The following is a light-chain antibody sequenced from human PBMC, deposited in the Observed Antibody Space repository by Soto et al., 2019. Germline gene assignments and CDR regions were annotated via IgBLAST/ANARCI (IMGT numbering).Light chain of an antibody. Sequence: QSALTQPASVSGSPGQSITISCTGTSSDIGHYAYVSWYQQHPGKAPKLMIYHVTYRPSGVSNRYSGSKSGNSASLTISGLQADDEADYYCCSLTTSHTYVFGSGTKVTVL. CDR2: HVT. V-gene: IGLV2-14*03. J-gene: IGLJ1*01. CDR3: CSLTTSHTYV. CDR1: SSDIGHYAY.